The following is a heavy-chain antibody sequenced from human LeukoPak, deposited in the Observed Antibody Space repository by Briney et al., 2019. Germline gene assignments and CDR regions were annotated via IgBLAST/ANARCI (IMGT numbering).Heavy chain of an antibody. V-gene: IGHV1-2*02. CDR1: GYTFTDFY. D-gene: IGHD5-12*01. CDR3: ARDLEASPGYEGADALDI. Sequence: ASVKVPCKASGYTFTDFYIHWVRHAPGQGLEWMGWVRPNNGATKYAEKFQGRVTMTRDTSTSTAHMELSSLRSDDTAEYYCARDLEASPGYEGADALDIWGQGTMVTVSS. CDR2: VRPNNGAT. J-gene: IGHJ3*02.